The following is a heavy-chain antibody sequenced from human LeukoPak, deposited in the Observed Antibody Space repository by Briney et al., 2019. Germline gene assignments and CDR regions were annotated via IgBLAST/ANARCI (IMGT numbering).Heavy chain of an antibody. Sequence: ASVKVSCKASGYTFTSYVSNWVRQATGRGLEWMGWMNPNSGNTGSAQKFQGRVTITRNTPISTAYKELSSLRSQHTAVYYCARANYYYDSSGYYYYYYYMDVWGKGTTVTVSS. J-gene: IGHJ6*03. V-gene: IGHV1-8*03. D-gene: IGHD3-22*01. CDR3: ARANYYYDSSGYYYYYYYMDV. CDR1: GYTFTSYV. CDR2: MNPNSGNT.